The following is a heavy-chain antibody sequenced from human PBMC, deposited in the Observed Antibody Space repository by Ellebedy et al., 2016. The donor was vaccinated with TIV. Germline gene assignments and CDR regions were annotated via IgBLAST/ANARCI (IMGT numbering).Heavy chain of an antibody. CDR3: ARRITIFGVADYYYYGMDV. V-gene: IGHV1-69*06. J-gene: IGHJ6*02. CDR1: GGTFSSYA. CDR2: IIPIFGTA. D-gene: IGHD3-3*01. Sequence: SVKVSXXASGGTFSSYAISWVRQAPGQGLEWMGGIIPIFGTANYARKFQGRVTITADKSTSTAYMELSSLRSEDTAVYYCARRITIFGVADYYYYGMDVWGQGTTVTVSS.